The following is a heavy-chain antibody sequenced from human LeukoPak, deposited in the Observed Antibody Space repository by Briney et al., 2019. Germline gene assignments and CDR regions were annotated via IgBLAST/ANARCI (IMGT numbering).Heavy chain of an antibody. CDR1: GFTFSTYW. J-gene: IGHJ4*02. V-gene: IGHV3-7*01. CDR3: ARDSSGYQ. Sequence: QPVGSLRLSCAASGFTFSTYWMSWVRQAPGKGLEWVANIKEDGSEKYYGDSVKGRFTISRDNAKNSLYLQMNSLRAEDTAVYYCARDSSGYQWGQGTLVTVSS. D-gene: IGHD3-22*01. CDR2: IKEDGSEK.